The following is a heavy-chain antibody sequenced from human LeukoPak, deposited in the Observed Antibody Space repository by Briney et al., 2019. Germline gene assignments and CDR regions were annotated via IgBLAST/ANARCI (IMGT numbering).Heavy chain of an antibody. D-gene: IGHD6-13*01. CDR2: INRDGSQK. J-gene: IGHJ4*02. CDR3: ARGYSSSWFFDY. CDR1: GFSLSAYW. V-gene: IGHV3-7*04. Sequence: GGSLRLSCAASGFSLSAYWMTWVRQAPGKGLEWVANINRDGSQKNHVDSVKGRFTISRDNAKNSLYLQMNSLRAEDTAVYYCARGYSSSWFFDYWGQGTLVTVSS.